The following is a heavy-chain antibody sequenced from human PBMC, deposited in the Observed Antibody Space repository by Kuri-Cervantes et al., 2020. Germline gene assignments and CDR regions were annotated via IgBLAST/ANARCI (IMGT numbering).Heavy chain of an antibody. V-gene: IGHV3-23*01. D-gene: IGHD3-22*01. CDR2: ISGSGGST. CDR3: AKPDSSGYYYDGAFDI. CDR1: GFTFSSYA. Sequence: GGSLRLSCAASGFTFSSYAMSWVRQAPGKGLEWVSAISGSGGSTYYADSVKGRFTISRDNSKNTLYLQMNSLRAEDTAVYYCAKPDSSGYYYDGAFDIWGQGTMVTVSS. J-gene: IGHJ3*02.